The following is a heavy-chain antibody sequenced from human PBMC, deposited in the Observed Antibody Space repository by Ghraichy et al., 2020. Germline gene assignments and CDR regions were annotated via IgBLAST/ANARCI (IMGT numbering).Heavy chain of an antibody. CDR3: AKGYSSTWYLLDY. CDR1: GFTFDDYT. Sequence: GESLNISCAASGFTFDDYTMHWVRQAPGKGLEWVSLITWDGGSTYYGDSVKGRFSISRDNTKNSLYLQMNSLRTEDTALYYCAKGYSSTWYLLDYWGQGTLVNVSS. J-gene: IGHJ4*02. V-gene: IGHV3-43*01. D-gene: IGHD6-13*01. CDR2: ITWDGGST.